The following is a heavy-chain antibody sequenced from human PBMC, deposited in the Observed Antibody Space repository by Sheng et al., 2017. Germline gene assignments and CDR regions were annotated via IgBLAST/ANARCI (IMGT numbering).Heavy chain of an antibody. CDR3: ASESSHDREGY. CDR1: GFTFENYG. Sequence: ESVGGLVKPGGSLRLSCSASGFTFENYGMNWVRQAPGKGLEWVANINQDESDINYVDSVKGRFTISRDNAKNSLYLQMNRLRVEDTAVYYCASESSHDREGYWGQGTLVTVSS. V-gene: IGHV3-7*01. J-gene: IGHJ4*02. D-gene: IGHD3-3*01. CDR2: INQDESDI.